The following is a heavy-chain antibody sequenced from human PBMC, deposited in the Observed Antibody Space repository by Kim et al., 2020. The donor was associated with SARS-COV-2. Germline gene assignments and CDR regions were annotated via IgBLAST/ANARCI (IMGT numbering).Heavy chain of an antibody. CDR2: IYHSGST. CDR1: GGSISSYY. Sequence: SETLSLTCTVSGGSISSYYWSWIRQPPGKGLEWIGYIYHSGSTNYNPSLKSRVTISVDTSKNQFSLKLSSVTAADTAVYYCARDDGYNFDYWGQGTLVTVSS. D-gene: IGHD5-12*01. J-gene: IGHJ4*02. V-gene: IGHV4-59*01. CDR3: ARDDGYNFDY.